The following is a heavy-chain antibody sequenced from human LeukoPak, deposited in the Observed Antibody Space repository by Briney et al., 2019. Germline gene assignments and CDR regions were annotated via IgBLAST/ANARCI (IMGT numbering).Heavy chain of an antibody. CDR1: GFTFSSYA. Sequence: GGSLRLSCAASGFTFSSYAMHWVRQAPGKGLEWVAVISYDGSNKYYADSVKGRFTISRDNSKNTLYLQMNSLRAEDTAVYYCAKDRRPRAGWGQGTLVTVFS. V-gene: IGHV3-30*04. CDR3: AKDRRPRAG. J-gene: IGHJ4*02. CDR2: ISYDGSNK.